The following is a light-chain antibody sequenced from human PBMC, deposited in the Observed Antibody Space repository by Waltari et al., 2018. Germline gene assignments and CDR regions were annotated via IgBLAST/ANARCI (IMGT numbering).Light chain of an antibody. J-gene: IGLJ3*02. CDR3: QSDESSLSGSTV. V-gene: IGLV1-40*01. CDR2: GNS. CDR1: SSNIGAGYD. Sequence: QSVLTQPPSVSGAPGQRVTISCTGSSSNIGAGYDVHWYQQLPGTAPKLLIYGNSNRPSGVPARFPGSRSGTSASLAVTGLQAEGEADYFCQSDESSLSGSTVFGGGTKLTVL.